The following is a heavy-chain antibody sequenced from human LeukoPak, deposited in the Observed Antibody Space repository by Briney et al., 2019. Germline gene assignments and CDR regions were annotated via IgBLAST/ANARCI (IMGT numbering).Heavy chain of an antibody. CDR1: GFTFSSYS. J-gene: IGHJ4*02. V-gene: IGHV3-21*01. CDR2: IGSGSTYI. D-gene: IGHD3-10*01. CDR3: ARAIYYGSGSYYNDIDY. Sequence: GGSLRLSCAASGFTFSSYSMNWVRQAPGKGLEWVSSIGSGSTYIYYADSVKGRFTISRDNAKNSLYLQMNSLRAEDTAVYYCARAIYYGSGSYYNDIDYWGQGTLVTVSS.